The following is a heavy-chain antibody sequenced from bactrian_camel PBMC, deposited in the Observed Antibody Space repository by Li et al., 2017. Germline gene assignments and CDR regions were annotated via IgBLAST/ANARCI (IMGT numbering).Heavy chain of an antibody. J-gene: IGHJ6*01. V-gene: IGHV3S53*01. D-gene: IGHD6*01. Sequence: HVQLVESGGGSVQAGGSLRLSCEVMGYSIRAACMAWFRQAPGKEREPLASIDSDGRTSVADSVKGRFTISQDGAARTVYLQMNSLEPEDTAMYYCAADLPNVRCPDDFGYWGQGTQVTVS. CDR1: GYSIRAAC. CDR2: IDSDGRT. CDR3: AADLPNVRCPDDFGY.